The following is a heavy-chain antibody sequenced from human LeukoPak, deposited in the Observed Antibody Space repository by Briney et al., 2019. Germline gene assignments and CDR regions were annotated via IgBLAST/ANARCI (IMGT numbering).Heavy chain of an antibody. J-gene: IGHJ4*02. CDR3: ARDEETTLDY. D-gene: IGHD1-1*01. CDR2: IKRDGSEK. Sequence: GGSLRLSCAASGFTYSNYWMNWVRQAPGKGLEWVANIKRDGSEKYYVDSVKGRFTISRDNAKNSLYLQMSSLRAEDTAVYYCARDEETTLDYWGQGTLVTVSS. CDR1: GFTYSNYW. V-gene: IGHV3-7*01.